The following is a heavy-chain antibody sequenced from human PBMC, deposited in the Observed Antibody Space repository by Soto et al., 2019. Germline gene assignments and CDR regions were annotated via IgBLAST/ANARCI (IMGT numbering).Heavy chain of an antibody. V-gene: IGHV3-53*01. D-gene: IGHD1-7*01. Sequence: GGSLRLSCAASGFTVSSNYMSWVRQAPGKGLEWVSVIYSGGSTYYADSGKGRFTISRDNSKNTLYLQMNSLRAEDTAVYYCARGAYPIGTTFTNFDDWGQGTLVTVSS. CDR1: GFTVSSNY. CDR3: ARGAYPIGTTFTNFDD. CDR2: IYSGGST. J-gene: IGHJ4*02.